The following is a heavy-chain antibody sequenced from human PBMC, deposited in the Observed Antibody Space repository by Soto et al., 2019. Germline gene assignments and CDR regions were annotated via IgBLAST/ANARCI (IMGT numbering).Heavy chain of an antibody. D-gene: IGHD4-17*01. CDR1: GYTFTSYC. J-gene: IGHJ5*02. Sequence: ASVNGSWKSSGYTFTSYCISWVRQAPGQGLECMGWISAYNGNTNYAQKLQGRVTMTTDTSTSTAYMELRSLRSDDTAVYYRARGLRNNWFAPWGQGTLVTVS. CDR3: ARGLRNNWFAP. V-gene: IGHV1-18*04. CDR2: ISAYNGNT.